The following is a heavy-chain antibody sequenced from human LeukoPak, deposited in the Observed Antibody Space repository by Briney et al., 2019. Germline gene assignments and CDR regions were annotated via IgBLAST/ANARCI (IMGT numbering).Heavy chain of an antibody. V-gene: IGHV4-30-2*01. CDR1: GGSISSGGYY. J-gene: IGHJ3*02. CDR3: ARDLYSSRWLPDAFDI. CDR2: IYHSGST. Sequence: SQTLSLTCTVSGGSISSGGYYWSWIRQPPGKGLEWIGYIYHSGSTYYNPSLKSRVTISVDRSKNQFSLKLSSVTAEDTAVYYCARDLYSSRWLPDAFDIWGKGTMVTVSS. D-gene: IGHD6-13*01.